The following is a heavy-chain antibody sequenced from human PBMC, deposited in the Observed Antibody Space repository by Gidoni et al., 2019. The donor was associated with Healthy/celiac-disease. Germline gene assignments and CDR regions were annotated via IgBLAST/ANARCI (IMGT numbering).Heavy chain of an antibody. V-gene: IGHV3-11*01. J-gene: IGHJ4*02. CDR3: ARGLVGATDFDY. Sequence: QVQLVESGGGLVKPVGPLRLPCAAPAFTFSDYYMSWIRQAPGMGLEWFSYISSSGSTIYYADSVKGRFTISRENAKNSLYLQMNSLRAEDTAVYYCARGLVGATDFDYWGQGTLVTVSS. D-gene: IGHD1-26*01. CDR1: AFTFSDYY. CDR2: ISSSGSTI.